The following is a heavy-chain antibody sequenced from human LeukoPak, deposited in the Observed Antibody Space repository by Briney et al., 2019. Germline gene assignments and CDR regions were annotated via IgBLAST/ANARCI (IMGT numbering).Heavy chain of an antibody. CDR2: ISSSSSYI. V-gene: IGHV3-21*01. Sequence: PGGSLRLSCAASGFTFSSYSMNWVRQAPGKGLEWVSSISSSSSYIYYADSVKGRFTISRDNAKNSLYLQMNSLRAEDTAVYYCASSGVSPRPFDFDYWGQGTLVTVSS. J-gene: IGHJ4*02. CDR1: GFTFSSYS. D-gene: IGHD5/OR15-5a*01. CDR3: ASSGVSPRPFDFDY.